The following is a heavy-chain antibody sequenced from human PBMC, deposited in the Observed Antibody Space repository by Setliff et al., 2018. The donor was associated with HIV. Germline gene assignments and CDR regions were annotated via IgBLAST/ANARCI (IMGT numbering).Heavy chain of an antibody. CDR3: ARGSMSMVMFILVSAFDI. CDR2: MNPDSGNT. D-gene: IGHD2-21*01. CDR1: GSSFTTHD. J-gene: IGHJ3*02. Sequence: ASVKVSCKASGSSFTTHDINWVRQSPGQGLEWMGWMNPDSGNTFYAQKFKGRVTMTRDTSTNTAYMELSSLTSDDTAVYFCARGSMSMVMFILVSAFDIWGQGTLVT. V-gene: IGHV1-8*02.